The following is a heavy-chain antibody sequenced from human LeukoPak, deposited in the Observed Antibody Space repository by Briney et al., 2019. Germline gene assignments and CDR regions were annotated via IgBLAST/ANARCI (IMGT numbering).Heavy chain of an antibody. CDR3: ARDSARLQIVGAIHYFDY. CDR2: INPNSGGT. Sequence: GASVKVSCKASGYTFTGYYMHWVRQAPGQGLEWMGWINPNSGGTNYAQKFQGRVTMTRDTSISTAYMELSRLRSDDTAVYYCARDSARLQIVGAIHYFDYWGQGTPVTVSS. CDR1: GYTFTGYY. V-gene: IGHV1-2*02. J-gene: IGHJ4*02. D-gene: IGHD1-26*01.